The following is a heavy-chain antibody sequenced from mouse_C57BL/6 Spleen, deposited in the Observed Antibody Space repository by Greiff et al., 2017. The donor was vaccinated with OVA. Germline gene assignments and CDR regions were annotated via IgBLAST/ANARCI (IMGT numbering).Heavy chain of an antibody. CDR2: IDPSDSYT. CDR1: GYTFTSYW. J-gene: IGHJ1*03. CDR3: ARRDAIGYFDV. V-gene: IGHV1-69*01. D-gene: IGHD6-1*01. Sequence: VQLQQPGAELVMPGASVKLSCKASGYTFTSYWMHWVKQRPGQGLEWIGEIDPSDSYTNYNQKFKGKSTLTVDKSSSTAYMQLSSLTSEDSAVYYCARRDAIGYFDVWGTGTTVTVSS.